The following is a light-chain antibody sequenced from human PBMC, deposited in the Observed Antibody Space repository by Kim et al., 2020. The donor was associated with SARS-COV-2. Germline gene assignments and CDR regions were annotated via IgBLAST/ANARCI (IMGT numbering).Light chain of an antibody. V-gene: IGKV3-20*01. Sequence: EIVLTQSPGTLSLSPGERATLSCRASQSVSSNYLAWYQQKPGQAPRLLIYGASSRATGIPDRFSGSGSGTDFTLTISRLEPDDFAVYYCQQYGSSPRTFGQGTQGGYQT. CDR3: QQYGSSPRT. CDR1: QSVSSNY. J-gene: IGKJ1*01. CDR2: GAS.